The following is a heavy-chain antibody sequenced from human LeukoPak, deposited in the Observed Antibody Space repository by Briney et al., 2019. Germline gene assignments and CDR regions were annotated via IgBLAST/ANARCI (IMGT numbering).Heavy chain of an antibody. V-gene: IGHV4-4*07. CDR3: AKIGYCSGCFEVDS. CDR1: GGSISNYY. Sequence: SETLSLTCTVSGGSISNYYLTWVRQAAGKGLEWIGRIYTSVSTNYKPSLKSRVTISLNKSKNQFTLRLSSVTAADTAVYFCAKIGYCSGCFEVDSWGQGTLVTVSS. D-gene: IGHD6-19*01. CDR2: IYTSVST. J-gene: IGHJ4*02.